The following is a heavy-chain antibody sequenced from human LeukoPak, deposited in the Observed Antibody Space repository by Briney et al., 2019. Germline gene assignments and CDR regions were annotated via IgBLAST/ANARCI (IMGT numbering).Heavy chain of an antibody. V-gene: IGHV7-4-1*02. J-gene: IGHJ4*02. CDR3: ARPIAAAGTGEVGY. Sequence: ASVKVSCKASGYTFTSYAMNWVRQAPGQGLEWMGWINANTGNPTYAQGFTGRFVFSLDTSVSTAYLQISSLKAEDTAVYYCARPIAAAGTGEVGYWGQGTLVTVSS. D-gene: IGHD6-13*01. CDR1: GYTFTSYA. CDR2: INANTGNP.